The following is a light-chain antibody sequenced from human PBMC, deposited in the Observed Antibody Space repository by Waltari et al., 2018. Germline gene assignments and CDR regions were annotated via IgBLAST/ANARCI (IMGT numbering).Light chain of an antibody. V-gene: IGLV2-14*03. Sequence: QSALTQPVSVSGSPGQSIAISCTGTSSDVGGYDYVFWYQQHPGKVPNLRIYDVSARPSGVSNRFSGSKSGNTASLTISGLQAEDEADYYCTSFTSSRTYVFGTGTKVTVL. CDR1: SSDVGGYDY. J-gene: IGLJ1*01. CDR2: DVS. CDR3: TSFTSSRTYV.